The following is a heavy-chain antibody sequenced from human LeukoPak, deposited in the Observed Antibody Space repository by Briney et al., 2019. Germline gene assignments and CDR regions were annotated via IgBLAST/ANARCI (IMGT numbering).Heavy chain of an antibody. D-gene: IGHD6-19*01. CDR3: AMGYSSGWFY. CDR1: GFIFSSYW. Sequence: PGGSLRLSCATSGFIFSSYWMSWVRQAPGKGLEWVANIKQNGSEKYYVDSVKGRFTISRDNAKNLLYLQMNSLRAEDTAVYYCAMGYSSGWFYWGQGTLVTVSS. V-gene: IGHV3-7*01. CDR2: IKQNGSEK. J-gene: IGHJ4*02.